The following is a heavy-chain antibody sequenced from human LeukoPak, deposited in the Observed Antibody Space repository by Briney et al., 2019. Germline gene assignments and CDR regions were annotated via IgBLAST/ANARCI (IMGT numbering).Heavy chain of an antibody. J-gene: IGHJ4*02. D-gene: IGHD2-15*01. CDR2: INTDGRTT. Sequence: GGSLRLSCAASGFTFNSYSMNWVRQAPGKGLEWVSRINTDGRTTTYADSVKGRFTISRDNAKNSLYLQMNSLRAEDTAVYYCARDQDIVVVVAATPVDYWGQGTLVTVSS. CDR3: ARDQDIVVVVAATPVDY. CDR1: GFTFNSYS. V-gene: IGHV3-74*01.